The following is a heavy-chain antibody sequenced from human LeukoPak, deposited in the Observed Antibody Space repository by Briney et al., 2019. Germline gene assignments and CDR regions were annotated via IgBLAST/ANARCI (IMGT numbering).Heavy chain of an antibody. J-gene: IGHJ4*02. CDR1: GFSFSSYA. CDR2: ISGSGDTT. CDR3: AKDPLRYFDWLPDY. D-gene: IGHD3-9*01. Sequence: PGGSLRLSCAASGFSFSSYAMSWVRQAPGKGLEWVSGISGSGDTTYYADSMKGRFTISRDNSKNTLYLQMNSLRAEDTAVYYCAKDPLRYFDWLPDYWGQGTLVTVSS. V-gene: IGHV3-23*01.